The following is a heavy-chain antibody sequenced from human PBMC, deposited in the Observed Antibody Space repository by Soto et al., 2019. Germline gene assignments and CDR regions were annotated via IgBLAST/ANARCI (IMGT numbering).Heavy chain of an antibody. J-gene: IGHJ3*02. D-gene: IGHD1-26*01. Sequence: PGESLKISCQGSGYTFSNYWIDWVRQTPGKGLEWMGIIYPGDSDTTYSPSFQGHITISADKSISTAYLQWSSLEASDTAMYYCTRREGARMANGFDMWREGTMVTV. CDR3: TRREGARMANGFDM. CDR1: GYTFSNYW. V-gene: IGHV5-51*01. CDR2: IYPGDSDT.